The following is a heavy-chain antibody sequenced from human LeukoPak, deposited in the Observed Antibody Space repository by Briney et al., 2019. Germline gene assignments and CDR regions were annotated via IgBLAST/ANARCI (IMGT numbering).Heavy chain of an antibody. J-gene: IGHJ5*02. Sequence: GGSLRLSCAASGFTFDDYAMRWVRQAPGKGLEWVSGISWNSGSIGYADSVKGRFTISRDNAKNSLYLQMNSLRAEDTALYYCAKDGGYCSSTSCLNFNWFDPWGQGTLVTVSS. D-gene: IGHD2-2*01. CDR1: GFTFDDYA. V-gene: IGHV3-9*01. CDR2: ISWNSGSI. CDR3: AKDGGYCSSTSCLNFNWFDP.